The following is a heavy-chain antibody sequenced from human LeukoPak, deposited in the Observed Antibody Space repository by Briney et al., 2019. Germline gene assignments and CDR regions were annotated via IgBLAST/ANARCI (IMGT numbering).Heavy chain of an antibody. D-gene: IGHD2-15*01. CDR1: GFTFSSYW. J-gene: IGHJ4*02. Sequence: AGGSLRLSCAASGFTFSSYWMSWVRQAPGKGLEWVANIKQDGSEKYYVDSVKGRFTISRDNAKNSLYLQMNSLRVEDTAVYYCVRDPILGYPDYFDSWGQGTLVTVSS. CDR2: IKQDGSEK. CDR3: VRDPILGYPDYFDS. V-gene: IGHV3-7*01.